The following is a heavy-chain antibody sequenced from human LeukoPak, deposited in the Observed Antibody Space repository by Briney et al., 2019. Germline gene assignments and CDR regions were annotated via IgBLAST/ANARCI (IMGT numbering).Heavy chain of an antibody. D-gene: IGHD1-26*01. CDR1: GGTFRSHI. V-gene: IGHV1-69*08. J-gene: IGHJ5*02. CDR2: ITPIIDSA. CDR3: TRVNLRGSQYNWFDP. Sequence: ASVKVSCKTFGGTFRSHIFSWVRQAPGQGLEWMGRITPIIDSAKYSQKFRDRLTITGDSSTGTAYMELSSLTPEDTALYYCTRVNLRGSQYNWFDPWGQGTLVIVSS.